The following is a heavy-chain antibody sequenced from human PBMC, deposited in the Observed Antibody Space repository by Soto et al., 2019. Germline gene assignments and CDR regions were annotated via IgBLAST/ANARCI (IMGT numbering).Heavy chain of an antibody. CDR1: GFTLDVIP. Sequence: EVQLGGSGGGLVKPARSLKPPGAASGFTLDVIPLPWVRQPPGKGREWVSGISWNSGSIGYADSVKGRFTISRDNAKNSLYLQMNSLRAEDTALYYCAKGGEEYSSSREGVDYWGQGTLVTVSS. D-gene: IGHD6-6*01. J-gene: IGHJ4*02. V-gene: IGHV3-9*01. CDR2: ISWNSGSI. CDR3: AKGGEEYSSSREGVDY.